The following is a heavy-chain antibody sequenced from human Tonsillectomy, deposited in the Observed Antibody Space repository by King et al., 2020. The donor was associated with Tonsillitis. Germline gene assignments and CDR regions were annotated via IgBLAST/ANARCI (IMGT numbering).Heavy chain of an antibody. D-gene: IGHD2-15*01. V-gene: IGHV4-59*01. CDR1: GGSISSYY. CDR3: ASSDCSDNSCYSSWFDP. Sequence: QLQESGPGLVKPSETLSLTCTVSGGSISSYYWSWIRQPPGKGLEWIGYISYSGTTNYNPSLKSRVTISLDTSKNHFSLKLSSVTAADTAVYYCASSDCSDNSCYSSWFDPWGQGPLVTVSS. CDR2: ISYSGTT. J-gene: IGHJ5*02.